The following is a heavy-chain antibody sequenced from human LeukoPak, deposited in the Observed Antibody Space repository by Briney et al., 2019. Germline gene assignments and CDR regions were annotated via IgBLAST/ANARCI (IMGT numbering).Heavy chain of an antibody. CDR1: GFTFSSYA. CDR2: ISGSGGST. Sequence: GGSLRLSCAASGFTFSSYAMSWVRQAPGKGLEWVSAISGSGGSTYYADSVKGRFTISRDNSKNTLYLQMNSLRAEDAAVYYCAKMGLYYDFWSGYQFDYWGQGTLVTVSS. CDR3: AKMGLYYDFWSGYQFDY. V-gene: IGHV3-23*01. D-gene: IGHD3-3*01. J-gene: IGHJ4*02.